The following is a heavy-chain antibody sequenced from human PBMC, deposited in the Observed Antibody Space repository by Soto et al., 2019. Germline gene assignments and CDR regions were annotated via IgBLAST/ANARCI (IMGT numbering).Heavy chain of an antibody. V-gene: IGHV1-69*12. Sequence: QVQLVQSGAEVKKPGSSVKVSCKTSGGTFGSYAISWVRQAPGQGLEWMGGIIPIFSTPNYAQKFQGRVTITAAEATSTDYMELSSLRSEDTAVYYCARPIQYYFDTSAQSAWFDPWGQGTLVTVSS. CDR1: GGTFGSYA. CDR3: ARPIQYYFDTSAQSAWFDP. J-gene: IGHJ5*02. D-gene: IGHD3-22*01. CDR2: IIPIFSTP.